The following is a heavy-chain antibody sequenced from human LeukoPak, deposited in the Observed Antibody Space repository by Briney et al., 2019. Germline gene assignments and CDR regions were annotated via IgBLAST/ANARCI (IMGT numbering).Heavy chain of an antibody. CDR2: IYYSGST. Sequence: PSETLSLTCTVSGGSISSSSYYWGWIRQPPGKGLEWIGSIYYSGSTYYNPSLKSRVTISVDTSKNQFSLKLSSVTAADTAVYYCARRVGLRSGYSYFDYWGQGTLVTVSS. CDR3: ARRVGLRSGYSYFDY. V-gene: IGHV4-39*01. J-gene: IGHJ4*02. D-gene: IGHD5-18*01. CDR1: GGSISSSSYY.